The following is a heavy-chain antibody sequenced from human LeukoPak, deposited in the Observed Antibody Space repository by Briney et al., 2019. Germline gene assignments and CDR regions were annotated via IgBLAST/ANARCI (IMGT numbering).Heavy chain of an antibody. CDR1: GYTLTELS. CDR3: ATCLGSSSWWNWFDP. V-gene: IGHV1-24*01. Sequence: ASVKVSCKVSGYTLTELSMHWVRQAPGKGLEWMGGFDPEDGETIYAQKFQGRVTMTEDTSTDTAYMELSSLRSEDTAVYYCATCLGSSSWWNWFDPWGXXTLVTVSS. D-gene: IGHD6-13*01. J-gene: IGHJ5*02. CDR2: FDPEDGET.